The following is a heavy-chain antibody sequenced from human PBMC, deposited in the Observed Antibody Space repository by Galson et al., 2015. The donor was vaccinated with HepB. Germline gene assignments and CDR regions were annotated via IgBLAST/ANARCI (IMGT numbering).Heavy chain of an antibody. V-gene: IGHV3-74*01. CDR3: ARVADSGYYDFWSGQELFYYYGMDV. Sequence: SLRLSCAASGFTFSSYWMHWVRQAPGKGLVWVSRINSDGSSTSYADSVKGRFTISRDNAKNTLYLQMNSLRAEDTAVYYCARVADSGYYDFWSGQELFYYYGMDVWGQGTTVTVSS. CDR1: GFTFSSYW. J-gene: IGHJ6*02. CDR2: INSDGSST. D-gene: IGHD3-3*01.